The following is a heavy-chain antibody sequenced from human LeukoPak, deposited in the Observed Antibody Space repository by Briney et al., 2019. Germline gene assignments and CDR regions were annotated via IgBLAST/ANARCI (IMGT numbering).Heavy chain of an antibody. CDR3: AKSPSWSTVVTHVDY. Sequence: PGGSLRLSCAASGFTFSSYAMSWVRQAPGKGLEWVSAISGSGGSTYYADSVKGRFTISRDNSKNTLYLQMNSLRAEDTAVYYCAKSPSWSTVVTHVDYWGQGTLVTVSS. D-gene: IGHD4-23*01. CDR2: ISGSGGST. CDR1: GFTFSSYA. V-gene: IGHV3-23*01. J-gene: IGHJ4*02.